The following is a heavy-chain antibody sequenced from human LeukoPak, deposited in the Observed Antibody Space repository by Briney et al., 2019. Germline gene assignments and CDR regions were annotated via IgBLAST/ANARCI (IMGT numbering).Heavy chain of an antibody. CDR2: IYSGGST. Sequence: GGSLRLSCAGSGLTVSSNYMTWVRQAPGKGLEWVSVIYSGGSTYYADSVKGRFTISRDNAKNSLYLQMNSLRAEDTAVYYCARAGNYDLFDYWGQGTLVTVSS. CDR1: GLTVSSNY. D-gene: IGHD1-7*01. J-gene: IGHJ4*02. CDR3: ARAGNYDLFDY. V-gene: IGHV3-66*01.